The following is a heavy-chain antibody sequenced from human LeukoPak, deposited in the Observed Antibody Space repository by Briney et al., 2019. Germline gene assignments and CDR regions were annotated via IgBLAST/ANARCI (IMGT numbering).Heavy chain of an antibody. V-gene: IGHV4-31*03. D-gene: IGHD4-17*01. CDR1: GGSISSGGYY. J-gene: IGHJ3*02. Sequence: SQTLSLTCTVSGGSISSGGYYWSWIRQHPGKGLEWIGYIYYSGSTYYNPSLKSRVTISVDTSKNRFSLKLSSVTAADTAVYYCARYGLATVRLDIWGQGTMVTVSS. CDR3: ARYGLATVRLDI. CDR2: IYYSGST.